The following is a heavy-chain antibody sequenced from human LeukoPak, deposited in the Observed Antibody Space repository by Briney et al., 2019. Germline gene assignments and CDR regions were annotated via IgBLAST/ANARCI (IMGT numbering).Heavy chain of an antibody. CDR2: INPNSGGT. Sequence: ASVKVSCKASGYTLTAYYLHWVRQAPGQGLEWMGRINPNSGGTTYAQKFQGRVTMTRDTSISTAYMELSGLRSDDTAVYYCGTLLSNGPFDYWGQGSLVTVSS. CDR1: GYTLTAYY. J-gene: IGHJ4*02. V-gene: IGHV1-2*06. CDR3: GTLLSNGPFDY.